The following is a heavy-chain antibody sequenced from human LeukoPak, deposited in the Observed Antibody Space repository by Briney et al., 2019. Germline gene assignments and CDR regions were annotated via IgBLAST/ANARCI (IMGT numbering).Heavy chain of an antibody. CDR1: GFSLRTNDVG. V-gene: IGHV2-5*02. CDR3: AFSKYSRSDFDS. D-gene: IGHD6-6*01. J-gene: IGHJ4*02. Sequence: ESGPTLLKPTQTLTLTCTFSGFSLRTNDVGVGWIRQPPGEALEWLALIYWDDDKRYSPSQKSRLTITKDTSKNQVVLTMANMDPADTATYYCAFSKYSRSDFDSWGQGTLVTVSS. CDR2: IYWDDDK.